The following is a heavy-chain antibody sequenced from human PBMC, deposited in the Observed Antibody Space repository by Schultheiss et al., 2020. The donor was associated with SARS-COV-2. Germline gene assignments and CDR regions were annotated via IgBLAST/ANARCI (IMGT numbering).Heavy chain of an antibody. D-gene: IGHD3-3*01. J-gene: IGHJ6*02. CDR2: ISYDGSNK. CDR1: GFTFSSYS. CDR3: ARELRFLEWSLGGYGMDV. Sequence: GGSLRLSCAASGFTFSSYSMNWVRQAPGKGLEWVAVISYDGSNKYYADSVKGRFTISRDNSKNTLYLQMNSLRAEDTAVYYCARELRFLEWSLGGYGMDVWGQGTTVTVSS. V-gene: IGHV3-30*05.